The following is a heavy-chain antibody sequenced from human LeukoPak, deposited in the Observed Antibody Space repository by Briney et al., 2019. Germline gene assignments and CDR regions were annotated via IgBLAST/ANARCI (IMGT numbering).Heavy chain of an antibody. CDR2: IIPILGIA. CDR3: ARGGGKTRYYDSSGYYDDY. Sequence: GASVKVSCKASGGTFSSYAISWVRQAPGQGLEWMGGIIPILGIANYAQKFQGRVTITADKSTSTAYMELSSLRSEDTAVYYCARGGGKTRYYDSSGYYDDYWGQGTLVTVSS. CDR1: GGTFSSYA. D-gene: IGHD3-22*01. V-gene: IGHV1-69*10. J-gene: IGHJ4*02.